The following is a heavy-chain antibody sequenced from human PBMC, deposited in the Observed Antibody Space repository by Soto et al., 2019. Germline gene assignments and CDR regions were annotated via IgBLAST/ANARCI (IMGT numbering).Heavy chain of an antibody. J-gene: IGHJ4*02. D-gene: IGHD6-13*01. CDR2: ISSSSRTI. V-gene: IGHV3-48*02. CDR1: GFTFSSYS. Sequence: EVQLVESGGGLVQPGGSLRLSCAASGFTFSSYSMNWVRQAPGKGLEWVSYISSSSRTIYYADSVKGRFTISRDNAKNSLYLQMNSMRDEDTALYYCARDTRGGIAALQWGQGTLVTVSA. CDR3: ARDTRGGIAALQ.